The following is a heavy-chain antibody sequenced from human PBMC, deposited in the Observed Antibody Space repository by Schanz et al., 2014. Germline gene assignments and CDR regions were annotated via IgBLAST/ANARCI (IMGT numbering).Heavy chain of an antibody. J-gene: IGHJ4*02. Sequence: QVQLQESGPGLVKPSETLSLTCTVSGDSVNSNYWNWIRQSPGRGLEWIGHFYNPGSTNYNPSLKSRPTISKDTSTNQVSRKLTSVTAADTAVYFCARNKYTSGWYYFDYWGQGVLVTVSS. CDR2: FYNPGST. V-gene: IGHV4-59*08. CDR1: GDSVNSNY. CDR3: ARNKYTSGWYYFDY. D-gene: IGHD6-19*01.